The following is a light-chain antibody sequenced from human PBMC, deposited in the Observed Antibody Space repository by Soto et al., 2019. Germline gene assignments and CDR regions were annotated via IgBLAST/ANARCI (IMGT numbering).Light chain of an antibody. V-gene: IGKV3-20*01. CDR3: QHSDNLPLFT. CDR1: QSVSSKY. CDR2: AAS. Sequence: ESVLTQSPGTLSLSPGERATLSCRASQSVSSKYLAWYQQKPGQAPRLLIYAASSRATGVPDRFSGSGSGTEFSLTISGLEPEDFAVYYCQHSDNLPLFTFGPGTRLEI. J-gene: IGKJ2*01.